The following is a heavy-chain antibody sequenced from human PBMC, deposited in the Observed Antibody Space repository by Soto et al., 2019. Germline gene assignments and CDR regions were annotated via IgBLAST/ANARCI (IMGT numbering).Heavy chain of an antibody. Sequence: GGSLRLSCAASGFTFSSYGMHWVRQAPGKGLEWVAVISYDGSNKYYAESVKGRFTISRDNSKNTLYLQMNSLRAEDTAVYYCPKDQNRWSRGYYYYMDVWGKGPRSPSP. V-gene: IGHV3-30*18. CDR3: PKDQNRWSRGYYYYMDV. J-gene: IGHJ6*03. D-gene: IGHD6-13*01. CDR2: ISYDGSNK. CDR1: GFTFSSYG.